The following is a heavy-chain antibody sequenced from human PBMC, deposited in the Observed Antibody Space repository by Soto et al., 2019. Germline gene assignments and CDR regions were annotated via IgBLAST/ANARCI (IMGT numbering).Heavy chain of an antibody. CDR1: GYTFTSYA. Sequence: ASVKVSCKASGYTFTSYAMHWVRQAPGQRLEWMGWINAGNGNTKYSQKFQGRVTITRDTSASTAYMELSSLRSEDTAVYYCARARITMVRGVITYMDVWGKGTTVTVSS. J-gene: IGHJ6*03. CDR2: INAGNGNT. CDR3: ARARITMVRGVITYMDV. V-gene: IGHV1-3*01. D-gene: IGHD3-10*01.